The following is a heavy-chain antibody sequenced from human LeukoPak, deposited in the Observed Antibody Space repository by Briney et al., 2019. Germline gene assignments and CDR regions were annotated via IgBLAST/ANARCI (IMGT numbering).Heavy chain of an antibody. CDR1: GFTFSSYA. D-gene: IGHD4-11*01. CDR3: AKGGRVTTTY. J-gene: IGHJ4*02. CDR2: ISYDGSNK. V-gene: IGHV3-30-3*01. Sequence: RGGSLRLSCAASGFTFSSYAMHWVRQAPGKGLEWVAVISYDGSNKYYADSVKGRFTISRDNSKNTLYLQMNSLRAEDTAVYYCAKGGRVTTTYWGQGTLVTVSS.